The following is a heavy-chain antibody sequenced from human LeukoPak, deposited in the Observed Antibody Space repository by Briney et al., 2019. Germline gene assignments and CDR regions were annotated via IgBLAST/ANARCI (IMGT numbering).Heavy chain of an antibody. V-gene: IGHV1-18*01. J-gene: IGHJ4*02. CDR2: ISAYNGDT. CDR1: GYTFTSYG. Sequence: ASVKVSCKASGYTFTSYGITWVRQTPGQGLEWMGWISAYNGDTNYAQKLQGRVTMTRDTSTGTAYMELRSLRSDDTAVYYCARADIVVVPAAPFYFDYWGQGTLVTVSS. CDR3: ARADIVVVPAAPFYFDY. D-gene: IGHD2-2*01.